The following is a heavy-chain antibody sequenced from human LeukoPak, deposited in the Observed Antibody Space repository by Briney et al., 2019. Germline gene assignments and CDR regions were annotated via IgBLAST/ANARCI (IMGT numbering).Heavy chain of an antibody. D-gene: IGHD2-15*01. V-gene: IGHV4-39*01. J-gene: IGHJ6*03. CDR3: ASFYCSGGSCYQYYYYYYMDV. CDR2: IYYSGST. CDR1: GGSISSSSYY. Sequence: MSSETLSLTCTVSGGSISSSSYYWGWIRQPPGKGLEWIGIIYYSGSTYSNPSLKSRVTISVDTPKNQFSLKLSSVTAADTAVYYCASFYCSGGSCYQYYYYYYMDVWGKGTTVTISS.